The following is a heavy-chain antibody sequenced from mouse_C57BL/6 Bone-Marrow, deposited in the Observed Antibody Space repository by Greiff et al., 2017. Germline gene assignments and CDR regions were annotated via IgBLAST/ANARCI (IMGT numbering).Heavy chain of an antibody. CDR2: IYPRDGST. Sequence: VKLQQSGPELVKPGASVKLSCKASGYTFTSYDINWVKQRPGQGLEWIGWIYPRDGSTKYNEKFKGKATLTVDTSSSTAYMELHSLTSEDSAVYFCARSYDGYYPYYFDYWGQGTTLTVSS. CDR3: ARSYDGYYPYYFDY. J-gene: IGHJ2*01. CDR1: GYTFTSYD. D-gene: IGHD2-3*01. V-gene: IGHV1-85*01.